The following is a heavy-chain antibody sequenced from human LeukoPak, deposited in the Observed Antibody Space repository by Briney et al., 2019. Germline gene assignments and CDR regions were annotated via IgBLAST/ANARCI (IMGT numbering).Heavy chain of an antibody. D-gene: IGHD6-19*01. CDR2: IKSKTDGGTT. Sequence: PGGSLRLSCAASGFTFSNAWMSWVRQAPGKGLEWVGRIKSKTDGGTTDYAAPVKGRFTISRDDSKNTLYLQMNSLKTEDTAVYYCTTGSSGWYVEDYWGQGTLVTVSS. V-gene: IGHV3-15*01. CDR1: GFTFSNAW. CDR3: TTGSSGWYVEDY. J-gene: IGHJ4*02.